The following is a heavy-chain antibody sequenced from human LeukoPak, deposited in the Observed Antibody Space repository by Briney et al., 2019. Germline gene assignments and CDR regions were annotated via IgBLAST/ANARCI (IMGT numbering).Heavy chain of an antibody. V-gene: IGHV4-59*11. CDR3: ARDGAGIAARREYDAFDI. D-gene: IGHD6-6*01. J-gene: IGHJ3*02. Sequence: SETPSLTCTVSGGSISSHYWSWIRQPPGKGLEWIGYIYYSGSTNYNPSLKSRVTISVDTSKNQFSLKLSSVTAADTAVYYCARDGAGIAARREYDAFDIWGQGTMVTVSS. CDR2: IYYSGST. CDR1: GGSISSHY.